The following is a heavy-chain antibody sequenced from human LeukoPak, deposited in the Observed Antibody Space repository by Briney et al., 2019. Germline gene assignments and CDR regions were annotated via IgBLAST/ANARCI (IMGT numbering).Heavy chain of an antibody. CDR3: AKRSSSSYYYYYGMDV. CDR1: GFTFSSYA. CDR2: ISGSGGST. J-gene: IGHJ6*02. V-gene: IGHV3-23*01. Sequence: GGSLRLSWAASGFTFSSYAMSWVRQALGKGLEWVSAISGSGGSTYYADSVKGRFTISRDNSKNTLYLQMNSLRAEDTAVYYCAKRSSSSYYYYYGMDVWGQGTTVTVSS. D-gene: IGHD6-6*01.